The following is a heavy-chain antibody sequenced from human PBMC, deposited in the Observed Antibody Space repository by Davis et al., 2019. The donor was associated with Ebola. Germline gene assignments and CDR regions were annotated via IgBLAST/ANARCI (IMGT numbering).Heavy chain of an antibody. J-gene: IGHJ5*02. V-gene: IGHV3-30*14. CDR1: GFTFSRYA. CDR2: ISYDGSNK. Sequence: GESLKISCAASGFTFSRYAMHWVRQAPGKGLECVAVISYDGSNKYYADFVRGRFTISRDNSKNALYLQMNSLRAEDTAVYYCARGDGYNYFVRWGQGTLVTVSS. CDR3: ARGDGYNYFVR. D-gene: IGHD5-24*01.